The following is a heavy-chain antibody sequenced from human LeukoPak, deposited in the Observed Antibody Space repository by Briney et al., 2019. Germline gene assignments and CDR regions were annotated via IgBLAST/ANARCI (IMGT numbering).Heavy chain of an antibody. CDR2: IYYSGST. CDR1: GGSISSSSYY. V-gene: IGHV4-39*07. Sequence: SETLSLTCTVSGGSISSSSYYWGWIRQPPGKGLEWIGSIYYSGSTYYNPSLKSRVTISVDTSKNQFSLKLSSVTAADTAVYYCARDPISYGSFDYWGQGTLVTVSS. J-gene: IGHJ4*02. CDR3: ARDPISYGSFDY. D-gene: IGHD5-18*01.